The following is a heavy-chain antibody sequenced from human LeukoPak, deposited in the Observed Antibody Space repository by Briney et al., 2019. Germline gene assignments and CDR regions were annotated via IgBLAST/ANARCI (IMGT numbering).Heavy chain of an antibody. CDR1: GFTFGDYA. CDR2: IRSKAYGGTT. J-gene: IGHJ4*02. Sequence: GGSLRLSCTASGFTFGDYAMSWVRQAPGKGLEWVGFIRSKAYGGTTEYAASVKGRFTISRDDSKSIAYLQMNSLKTEDTAVYYCTTSWNYFAYWGQGTLVTVSS. CDR3: TTSWNYFAY. V-gene: IGHV3-49*04. D-gene: IGHD2-15*01.